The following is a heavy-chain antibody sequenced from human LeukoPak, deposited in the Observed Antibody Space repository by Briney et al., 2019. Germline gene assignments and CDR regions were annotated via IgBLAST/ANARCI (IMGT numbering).Heavy chain of an antibody. D-gene: IGHD3-9*01. Sequence: GGSLRLSCAAFGFTFSSYSMNWVRQAPGKGLEWVSSISSSSSYIYYADSVKGRFTISRDNAKNSLYLQMNSLRAEDTAVYYCAREGYDILTGDAFDIWGQGTMVTVSS. CDR1: GFTFSSYS. J-gene: IGHJ3*02. CDR2: ISSSSSYI. V-gene: IGHV3-21*01. CDR3: AREGYDILTGDAFDI.